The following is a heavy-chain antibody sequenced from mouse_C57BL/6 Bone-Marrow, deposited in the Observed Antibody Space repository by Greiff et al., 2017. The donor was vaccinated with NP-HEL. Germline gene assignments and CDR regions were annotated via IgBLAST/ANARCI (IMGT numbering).Heavy chain of an antibody. CDR2: ISSGGSYT. V-gene: IGHV5-6*02. J-gene: IGHJ2*01. CDR3: ARDYYGSSYGGY. D-gene: IGHD1-1*01. CDR1: GFTFSSYG. Sequence: EVMLVESGGDLVKPGGSLKLSCAASGFTFSSYGMSWVRQTPDKRLEWVATISSGGSYTYYPDSVKGRFTISRDNAKNTLYLQMSSLKSEDTAMEYCARDYYGSSYGGYWGQGTTLTVSS.